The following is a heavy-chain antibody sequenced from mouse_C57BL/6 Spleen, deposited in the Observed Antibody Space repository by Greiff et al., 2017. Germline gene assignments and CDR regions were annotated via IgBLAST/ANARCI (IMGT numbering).Heavy chain of an antibody. CDR2: INPYNGGT. CDR1: GYTFTDYY. V-gene: IGHV1-19*01. Sequence: VQLKQSGPVLVKPGASVKMSCKASGYTFTDYYMNWVKQSHGKSLEWIGVINPYNGGTSYNQKFKGKATLTVDKSSSTAYMELNSLTSEDSAVYYWARRDYYGSSYDFDYWGQGTTRTVSS. J-gene: IGHJ2*01. CDR3: ARRDYYGSSYDFDY. D-gene: IGHD1-1*01.